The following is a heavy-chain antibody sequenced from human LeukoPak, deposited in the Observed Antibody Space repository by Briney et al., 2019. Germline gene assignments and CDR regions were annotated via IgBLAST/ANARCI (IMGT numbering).Heavy chain of an antibody. D-gene: IGHD2-2*01. CDR1: GLTFSTYA. CDR3: VANMYKYMDV. J-gene: IGHJ6*04. V-gene: IGHV3-23*01. CDR2: ISGNGDTT. Sequence: GGSLRLSSAVSGLTFSTYAMSWVRQAPGRGLEWVSSISGNGDTTYYADSVRGRFTISRDNSKKTAYLQRNSLRAEDTAVYYAVANMYKYMDVWGKGTTVTVSS.